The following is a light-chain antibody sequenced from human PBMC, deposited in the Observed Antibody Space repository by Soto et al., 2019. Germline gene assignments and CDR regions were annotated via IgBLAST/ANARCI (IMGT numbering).Light chain of an antibody. Sequence: DIQMTQSPSSLSASVGDRVTITCRASQGISSWLAWYQQKPGKAPKLLIYAATILQSGVPSRFSGSESGTDFSLTISSLQPEDFATYFCQQSSDCPLTFGGGTKVDIK. V-gene: IGKV1-12*01. CDR3: QQSSDCPLT. CDR2: AAT. CDR1: QGISSW. J-gene: IGKJ4*01.